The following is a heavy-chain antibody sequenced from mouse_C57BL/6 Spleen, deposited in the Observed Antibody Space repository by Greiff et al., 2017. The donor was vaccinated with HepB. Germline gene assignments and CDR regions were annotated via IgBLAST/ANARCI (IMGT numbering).Heavy chain of an antibody. Sequence: VQLEESGAELVKPGASVKLSCKASGYAFSSYWMNWVKQRPGKGLEWIGQIYPGDGDTNYNGKFKGKATLTADKSSSTAYMQLSSLTSEDSAVYFCAREGDGDFDYWGQGTTLTVSS. J-gene: IGHJ2*01. CDR2: IYPGDGDT. CDR1: GYAFSSYW. V-gene: IGHV1-80*01. D-gene: IGHD3-3*01. CDR3: AREGDGDFDY.